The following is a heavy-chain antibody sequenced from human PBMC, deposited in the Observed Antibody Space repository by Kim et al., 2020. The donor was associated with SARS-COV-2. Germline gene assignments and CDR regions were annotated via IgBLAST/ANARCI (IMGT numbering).Heavy chain of an antibody. V-gene: IGHV4-4*02. CDR2: IFRNGNT. D-gene: IGHD3-22*01. J-gene: IGHJ4*02. Sequence: SETLSLTCTVSGGSISSNHWWRWVRQAPGGRPEWIAEIFRNGNTNYNPSLRSRVTISMDKSKNQFYLKLDSVTAADTAFYYCARDHDRTSSGFEYWGQGSLVTVSS. CDR3: ARDHDRTSSGFEY. CDR1: GGSISSNHW.